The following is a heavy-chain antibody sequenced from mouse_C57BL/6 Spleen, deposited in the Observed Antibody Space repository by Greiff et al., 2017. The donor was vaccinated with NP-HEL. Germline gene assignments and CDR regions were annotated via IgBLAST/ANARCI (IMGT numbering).Heavy chain of an antibody. D-gene: IGHD1-2*01. CDR3: ARARLRLYAMDY. CDR2: IDPSDSYT. J-gene: IGHJ4*01. V-gene: IGHV1-50*01. Sequence: QVQLQQPGAELVKPGASVKLSCKASGYTFTSYWMQWVKQRPGQGLEWIGEIDPSDSYTNYNQKFKGKATLTVDTSSSTAYMQLSSLTSADSAVYYWARARLRLYAMDYWGQGTSVTVSS. CDR1: GYTFTSYW.